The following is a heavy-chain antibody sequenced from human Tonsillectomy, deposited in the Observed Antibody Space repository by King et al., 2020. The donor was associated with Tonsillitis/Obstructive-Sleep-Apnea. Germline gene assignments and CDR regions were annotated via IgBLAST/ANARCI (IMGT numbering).Heavy chain of an antibody. V-gene: IGHV4-59*01. D-gene: IGHD1-1*01. J-gene: IGHJ5*02. CDR2: IYYSGNT. Sequence: VQLQESGPGLVKPSETLSLTCTVSGGSISSYYWSWIRQPPGKGLEWIGYIYYSGNTNYNPPLKSRVTISVETSKNQFSLKLSSVTAAETAVYYCARVGYDNWFDPWGQGTLVTVSS. CDR1: GGSISSYY. CDR3: ARVGYDNWFDP.